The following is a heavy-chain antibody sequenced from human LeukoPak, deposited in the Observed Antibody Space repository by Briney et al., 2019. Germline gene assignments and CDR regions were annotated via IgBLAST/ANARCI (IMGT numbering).Heavy chain of an antibody. Sequence: GGSLRLSCAASGFTVSSNYMSWVRQAPGKGLEWVSVIYSGGSTYYADSVQGRFTISRDNSKNTLYLQMNSLRAEDTAVYYCVYGDFVRTVNYFDYWGQGTLVTVSS. J-gene: IGHJ4*02. V-gene: IGHV3-66*01. CDR1: GFTVSSNY. D-gene: IGHD4-17*01. CDR2: IYSGGST. CDR3: VYGDFVRTVNYFDY.